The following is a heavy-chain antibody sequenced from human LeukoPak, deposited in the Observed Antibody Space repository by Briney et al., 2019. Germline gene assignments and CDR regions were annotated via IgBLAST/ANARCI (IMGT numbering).Heavy chain of an antibody. CDR2: TNHSGST. J-gene: IGHJ4*02. D-gene: IGHD6-19*01. CDR3: ARHGSGWYTPGSPPKYYFDY. Sequence: SETLSLTCAVYGGSFSGYYWSWIRQPPGKGLEWIGETNHSGSTNYNPSLKSRVTISVDTSKNQFSLKLSSVTAADTAVYYCARHGSGWYTPGSPPKYYFDYWGQGTLVTVSS. CDR1: GGSFSGYY. V-gene: IGHV4-34*01.